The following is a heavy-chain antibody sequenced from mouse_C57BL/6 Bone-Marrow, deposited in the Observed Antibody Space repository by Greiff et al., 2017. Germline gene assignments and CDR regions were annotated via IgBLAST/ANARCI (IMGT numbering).Heavy chain of an antibody. V-gene: IGHV14-4*01. J-gene: IGHJ2*01. CDR2: IDPDNGGT. CDR3: TTNGGY. Sequence: VQLKQSGAELVRPGASVRLSCTASGFNIKDDYMHWVKQRHEQGLKWIGWIDPDNGGTEYDPTLQGKAPITDATSSNTPCLQLSSLTAEDTAVYYCTTNGGYWGQGTTLTVSS. CDR1: GFNIKDDY.